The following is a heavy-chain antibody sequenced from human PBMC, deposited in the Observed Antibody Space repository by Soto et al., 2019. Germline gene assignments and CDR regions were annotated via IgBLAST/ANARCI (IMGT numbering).Heavy chain of an antibody. V-gene: IGHV4-30-2*01. CDR2: IYHSGST. Sequence: PSETLSLTCAVSGGSISSGGYSWSWIRQPPGKGLEWIGYIYHSGSTYYNPSLKSRVTISVDRSKNQFSLKLSSVTAADTAVYYCARESLTVTYFDYWGQGTLVTVSS. CDR1: GGSISSGGYS. J-gene: IGHJ4*02. CDR3: ARESLTVTYFDY. D-gene: IGHD4-17*01.